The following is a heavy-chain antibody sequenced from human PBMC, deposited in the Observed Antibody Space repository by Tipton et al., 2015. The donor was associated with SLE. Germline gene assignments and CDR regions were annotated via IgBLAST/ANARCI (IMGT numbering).Heavy chain of an antibody. V-gene: IGHV1-18*04. CDR1: GYPLTNYY. J-gene: IGHJ5*02. CDR2: ISAYNGNT. Sequence: QSGAEVKKPGASVRVSCKASGYPLTNYYMHWVRQAPGQGLEWMGWISAYNGNTNYAQKLQGRVTMTTDTSTSTAYMELRSLRSDDTAVYYCAREELGFDPWGQGTLVTVSS. CDR3: AREELGFDP. D-gene: IGHD1-1*01.